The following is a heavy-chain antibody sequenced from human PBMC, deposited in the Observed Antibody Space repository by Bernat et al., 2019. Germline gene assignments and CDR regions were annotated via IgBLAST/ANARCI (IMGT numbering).Heavy chain of an antibody. V-gene: IGHV3-73*01. D-gene: IGHD1-26*01. Sequence: EVQLVESGGGLVQPGGSLKLSCAASGFTFSGSAMHWVRQASGKGLEWVGRIRTKANTYATTYAASVKGRFTISRDDSENTAYLQMNSLKTEDTAVYYCTRTSSGSYSVGFGSWGQGTLVTVSS. J-gene: IGHJ4*02. CDR2: IRTKANTYAT. CDR1: GFTFSGSA. CDR3: TRTSSGSYSVGFGS.